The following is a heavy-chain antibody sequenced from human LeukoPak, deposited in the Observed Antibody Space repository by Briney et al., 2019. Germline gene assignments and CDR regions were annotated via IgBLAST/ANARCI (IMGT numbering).Heavy chain of an antibody. CDR2: INPNSGGT. CDR3: ARDGSGSTYYYGMDV. Sequence: ASVKVSCKASGYTFTGYYMHWVRQAPGQGLEWMGWINPNSGGTNYAQKFQGWVTMTRDTSISTAYMELSRLRSDDTAVYYCARDGSGSTYYYGMDVWGKGTTVTVSS. J-gene: IGHJ6*04. D-gene: IGHD3-10*01. V-gene: IGHV1-2*04. CDR1: GYTFTGYY.